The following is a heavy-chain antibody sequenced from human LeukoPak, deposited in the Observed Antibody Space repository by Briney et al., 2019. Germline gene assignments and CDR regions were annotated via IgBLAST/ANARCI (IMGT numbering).Heavy chain of an antibody. V-gene: IGHV3-7*01. J-gene: IGHJ2*01. CDR1: GFTFSSYW. CDR3: ARDRHGETGDWCFDL. D-gene: IGHD4-17*01. CDR2: VNQDGSDK. Sequence: PGGSLRLSCAASGFTFSSYWMSWFRQAPGKGLEWVANVNQDGSDKYYVDSVKGRFTISRDNSKNSLYLQMNSLRAEDTAVYYCARDRHGETGDWCFDLWGRGTLVTVSS.